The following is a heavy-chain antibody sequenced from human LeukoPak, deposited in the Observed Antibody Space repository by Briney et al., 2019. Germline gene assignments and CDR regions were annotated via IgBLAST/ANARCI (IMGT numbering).Heavy chain of an antibody. V-gene: IGHV1-18*01. CDR2: ISAYNGNT. J-gene: IGHJ6*02. CDR1: GYTFTSYG. CDR3: ARDIVVVVAASENDFYYYYYGMDV. D-gene: IGHD2-15*01. Sequence: ASVKVSCKASGYTFTSYGISWVRQAPGQGLEWMGWISAYNGNTNYAQKLQGRVTMTTDTSTSTAYTELRSLRSDDTAVYYCARDIVVVVAASENDFYYYYYGMDVWGQGTTVTVSS.